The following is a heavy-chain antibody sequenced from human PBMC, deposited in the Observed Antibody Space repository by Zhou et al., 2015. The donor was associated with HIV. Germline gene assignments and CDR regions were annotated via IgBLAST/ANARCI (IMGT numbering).Heavy chain of an antibody. CDR2: ISSNGGST. CDR1: EFTFSSYA. Sequence: EVQLVESGGGLVQPGGSLRLSCAASEFTFSSYAMHWVRQAPGKGLEYVSAISSNGGSTYYANSVKGRFTISRDNSKNTLYLQMGSLRAEDMAVYYCARDRAGYDILTGMGAFDIWGQGTMVTVSS. CDR3: ARDRAGYDILTGMGAFDI. J-gene: IGHJ3*02. V-gene: IGHV3-64*01. D-gene: IGHD3-9*01.